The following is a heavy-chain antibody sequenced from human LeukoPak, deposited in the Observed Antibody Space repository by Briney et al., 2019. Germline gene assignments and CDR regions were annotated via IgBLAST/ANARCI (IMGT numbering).Heavy chain of an antibody. CDR1: GFTFSSYG. CDR3: AKDQADIVVVVAARDYYYGMDV. V-gene: IGHV3-30*18. D-gene: IGHD2-15*01. CDR2: ISYDGSNK. J-gene: IGHJ6*02. Sequence: GGSLRLSCEASGFTFSSYGMHWVRQAPGKGLEWVAVISYDGSNKYYADSVKGRFTISRDNSKNTLYLQMNSLRAEDTAVYYCAKDQADIVVVVAARDYYYGMDVWGQGTTVTVSS.